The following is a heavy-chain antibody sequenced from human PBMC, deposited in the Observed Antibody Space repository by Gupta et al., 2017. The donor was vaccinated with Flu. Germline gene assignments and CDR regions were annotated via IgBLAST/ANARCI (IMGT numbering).Heavy chain of an antibody. CDR1: GFTFSDYY. V-gene: IGHV3-11*01. CDR3: AREVWDDSSGSGIYYYYGMDV. CDR2: ISSSGSTI. J-gene: IGHJ6*02. Sequence: QVQLVESGGGLVKPGGSLRLSCAASGFTFSDYYMSWIRQAPGKGLEWVSYISSSGSTIYYADSVKGRFTISRDNAKNSLYLQMNSLRAEDTAVYYCAREVWDDSSGSGIYYYYGMDVWGQGTTVTVSS. D-gene: IGHD3-22*01.